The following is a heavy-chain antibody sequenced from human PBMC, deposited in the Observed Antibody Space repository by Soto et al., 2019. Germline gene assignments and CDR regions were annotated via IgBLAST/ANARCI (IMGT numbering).Heavy chain of an antibody. CDR3: TTLRLDP. Sequence: QVQLVQSGSEVKKPGASVKVSCQASGYTFTAFYMNWVRQAPGQGLEWMGWVNPHTGVTKYAQKFQGRVTMTRDTSINTAYMELSGLTSDDPAVYYCTTLRLDPWGQGTLVTVSS. D-gene: IGHD3-9*01. CDR2: VNPHTGVT. V-gene: IGHV1-2*02. J-gene: IGHJ5*02. CDR1: GYTFTAFY.